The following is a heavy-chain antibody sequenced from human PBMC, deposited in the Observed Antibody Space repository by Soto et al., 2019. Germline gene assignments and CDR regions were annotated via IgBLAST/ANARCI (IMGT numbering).Heavy chain of an antibody. Sequence: GGSLRLSCAASGFTFSSYAMSWGRQAPGKGLEWVSGISGSAGTTYYADSVKGRFTISRDNSKNTLYLQMNSLRAEDTAVYYCAKGRGSPYYFDYWGQGTLVTVSS. D-gene: IGHD3-16*01. J-gene: IGHJ4*02. CDR3: AKGRGSPYYFDY. V-gene: IGHV3-23*01. CDR1: GFTFSSYA. CDR2: ISGSAGTT.